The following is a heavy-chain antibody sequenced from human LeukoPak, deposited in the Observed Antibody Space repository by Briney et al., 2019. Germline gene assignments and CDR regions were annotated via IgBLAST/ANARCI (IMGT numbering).Heavy chain of an antibody. CDR2: ISAYNGNT. D-gene: IGHD1-1*01. J-gene: IGHJ3*02. V-gene: IGHV1-18*01. CDR3: ARAKTLEPTPSNAFDI. CDR1: GYTLTSYG. Sequence: ASVKVSCKASGYTLTSYGYSWVRQAPGQGLEWMGWISAYNGNTKYAQKLQGRVTMTTVTSTSTVYMELRSLTSDDTAVYYCARAKTLEPTPSNAFDIWGQGTMVTVSS.